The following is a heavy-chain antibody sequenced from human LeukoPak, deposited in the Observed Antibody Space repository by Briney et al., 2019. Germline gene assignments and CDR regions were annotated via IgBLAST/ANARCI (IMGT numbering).Heavy chain of an antibody. D-gene: IGHD3-3*01. J-gene: IGHJ6*02. CDR3: ARDLAYGDDFWSGYYYGMDV. CDR1: GFTFSSYS. Sequence: GGSLRLSCAASGFTFSSYSMNWVRQTPGKGLEWVSSISSSSSYIYYADSVKGRFTISRDNAKNSLYLQMNSLRAEDTAVYYCARDLAYGDDFWSGYYYGMDVWGQGTTVTVSS. V-gene: IGHV3-21*01. CDR2: ISSSSSYI.